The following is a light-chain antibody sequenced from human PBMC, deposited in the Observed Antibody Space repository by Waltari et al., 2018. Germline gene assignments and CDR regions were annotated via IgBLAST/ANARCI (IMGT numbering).Light chain of an antibody. Sequence: QSVLTQPPSVSAAPGQKVTISCSGSSPNIGNNYVSWYQQFPGTAPKLLIYENNKRPSGMPDRFSGSKSGTSATLDIHGLQTGDEANYYCGTWDSSLSVGVLGGGTKVTVL. CDR2: ENN. V-gene: IGLV1-51*01. J-gene: IGLJ2*01. CDR1: SPNIGNNY. CDR3: GTWDSSLSVGV.